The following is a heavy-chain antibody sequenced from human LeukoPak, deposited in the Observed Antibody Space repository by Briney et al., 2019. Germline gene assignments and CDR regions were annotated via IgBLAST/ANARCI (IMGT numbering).Heavy chain of an antibody. CDR3: ARDTRYGDCYKY. CDR2: INGDGSST. V-gene: IGHV3-74*01. CDR1: GFTFRSYW. D-gene: IGHD5-24*01. Sequence: LGGSLRLSCAASGFTFRSYWMHWVRQAPGKGLVWVSRINGDGSSTSYEDSVKGRFTISRDNAKNTLYLQMKSLRAEDTAVYYCARDTRYGDCYKYWGQGTLVTVSS. J-gene: IGHJ4*02.